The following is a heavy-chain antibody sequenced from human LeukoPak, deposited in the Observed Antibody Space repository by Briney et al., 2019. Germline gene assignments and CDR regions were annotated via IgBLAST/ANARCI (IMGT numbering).Heavy chain of an antibody. CDR1: GGSISSYY. D-gene: IGHD6-19*01. CDR2: IYYSGST. Sequence: TTSETLSLTCTVSGGSISSYYWSWIRQPPGKGLEWIGYIYYSGSTNYNPSLKSRVTISVDTSKNQFSLKLRSVTAADTAVYYCARQSPRRGLRTVAGPQYFDYWGQGTLVTVSS. V-gene: IGHV4-59*08. J-gene: IGHJ4*02. CDR3: ARQSPRRGLRTVAGPQYFDY.